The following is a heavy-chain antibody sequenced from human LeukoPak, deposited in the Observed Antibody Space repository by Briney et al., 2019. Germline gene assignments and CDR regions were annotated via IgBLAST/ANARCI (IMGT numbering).Heavy chain of an antibody. V-gene: IGHV3-7*01. CDR1: GFTFTNYL. Sequence: QTGGSLRLSCATSGFTFTNYLMSWVRQAPGKGLEWVANIKEDGSTKWYVDSVRGRFTISRDNAKNTLYLQMNSLRAEDTAVYYCARVGYSSGWYRNWGQGTLVTVSS. CDR2: IKEDGSTK. J-gene: IGHJ4*02. CDR3: ARVGYSSGWYRN. D-gene: IGHD6-19*01.